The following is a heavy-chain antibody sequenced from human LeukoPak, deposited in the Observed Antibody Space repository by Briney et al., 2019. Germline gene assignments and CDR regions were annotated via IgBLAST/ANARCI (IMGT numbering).Heavy chain of an antibody. V-gene: IGHV4-59*12. CDR1: GDSINSYY. CDR2: IYHSGST. D-gene: IGHD3-10*01. CDR3: ARRLGELSRLAFDI. Sequence: SETLSLTCSVSGDSINSYYWSWIRQPPGKGLEWIGYIYHSGSTNYNPSLKSRVTISVDTSKNQFSLKLSSVTAADTAVYYCARRLGELSRLAFDIWGQGTMVTVSS. J-gene: IGHJ3*02.